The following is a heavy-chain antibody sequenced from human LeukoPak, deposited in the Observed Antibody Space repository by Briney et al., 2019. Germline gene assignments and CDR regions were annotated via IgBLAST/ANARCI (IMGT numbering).Heavy chain of an antibody. D-gene: IGHD3-22*01. CDR3: AKDRDNYDISGDFDY. CDR2: IRYDGSNK. CDR1: GFTFSSYG. V-gene: IGHV3-30*02. Sequence: GGSLRLSCAASGFTFSSYGMHWVRQAPGKGLEWVAFIRYDGSNKYYADSVKGRFTISRDNSKNTLYLQMNSLRAEDTAVYYCAKDRDNYDISGDFDYWGQGTLVTVSS. J-gene: IGHJ4*02.